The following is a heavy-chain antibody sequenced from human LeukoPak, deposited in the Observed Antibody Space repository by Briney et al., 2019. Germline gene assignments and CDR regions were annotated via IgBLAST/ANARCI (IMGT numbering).Heavy chain of an antibody. D-gene: IGHD5-24*01. CDR3: ARHEEEDGYNAKTVDY. V-gene: IGHV4-39*01. Sequence: PSETLSLTCTVSGVSISSTTNYWGWVRQPPGKGLEWVGASYYSGTTSYNPSLRSRVTISVDTSRSQFSLKLTSVTAADTAVYYCARHEEEDGYNAKTVDYWGQGTLVTVSS. CDR2: SYYSGTT. J-gene: IGHJ4*02. CDR1: GVSISSTTNY.